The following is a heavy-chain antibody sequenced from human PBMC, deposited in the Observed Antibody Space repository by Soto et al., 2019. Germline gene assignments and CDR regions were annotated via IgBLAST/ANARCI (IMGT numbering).Heavy chain of an antibody. J-gene: IGHJ5*01. Sequence: QLQLQESGPGLVKPSETLSLTCTVSGDSISSSYYYWGWIRQPPGKGPEWVGSVYCSGSNNYNPSLKGRVTIAVDTSKNQFSLKLNSVTAADTAVYYCERSGITWVRGVNNWFDFWGQGTLVTVSS. CDR3: ERSGITWVRGVNNWFDF. V-gene: IGHV4-39*01. CDR1: GDSISSSYYY. CDR2: VYCSGSN. D-gene: IGHD3-10*01.